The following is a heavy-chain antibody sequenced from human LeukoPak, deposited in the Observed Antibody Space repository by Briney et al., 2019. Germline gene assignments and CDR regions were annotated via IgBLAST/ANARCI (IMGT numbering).Heavy chain of an antibody. CDR2: IIPILGIA. J-gene: IGHJ6*02. CDR1: GGTFSSYA. Sequence: SVKVSCKASGGTFSSYAISWVRQAPGQGLEWMGRIIPILGIANYAQKFQGRVTITADKSTSTAYMELSSLRSEDTAVYYCARVPPEGSYYYYGMDVWGQGTTVTVSS. CDR3: ARVPPEGSYYYYGMDV. V-gene: IGHV1-69*04.